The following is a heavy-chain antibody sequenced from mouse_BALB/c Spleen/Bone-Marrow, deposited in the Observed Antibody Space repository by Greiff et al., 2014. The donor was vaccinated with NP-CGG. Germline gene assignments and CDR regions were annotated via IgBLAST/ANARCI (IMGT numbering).Heavy chain of an antibody. CDR1: GFTFSSYA. J-gene: IGHJ4*01. D-gene: IGHD2-10*02. CDR2: ISSGGST. Sequence: EVKLVESGGGLVKPGGSLKLSCAASGFTFSSYAMSWVRQTPEKRLEWVASISSGGSTYYPDSVKGRFTISRDNARNILYLRMSSLRSEDTAMYYCAREEYGQKVYAMDYWGQGTSVTVSS. CDR3: AREEYGQKVYAMDY. V-gene: IGHV5-6-5*01.